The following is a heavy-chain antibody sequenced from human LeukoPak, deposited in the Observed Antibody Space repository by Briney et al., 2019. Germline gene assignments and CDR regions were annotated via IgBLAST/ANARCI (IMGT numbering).Heavy chain of an antibody. CDR3: AILRTASSFDF. J-gene: IGHJ4*02. CDR1: GDSVSSKSAA. V-gene: IGHV6-1*01. CDR2: TYYRSKWYH. D-gene: IGHD1-1*01. Sequence: SQTLSLPCAISGDSVSSKSAAWNWIRQSPWRGLEWLGRTYYRSKWYHEYAVSVKSRITINPDTSKNQFSLQLNSVTPEDTAIYYCAILRTASSFDFWGPGTLVTVSS.